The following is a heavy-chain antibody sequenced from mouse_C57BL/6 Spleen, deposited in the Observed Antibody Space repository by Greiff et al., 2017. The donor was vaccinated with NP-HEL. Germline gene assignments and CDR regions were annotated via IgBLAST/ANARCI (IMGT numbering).Heavy chain of an antibody. V-gene: IGHV5-6*01. D-gene: IGHD4-1*01. CDR1: GFTFSSYG. CDR3: ARLLTGTYAMDY. J-gene: IGHJ4*01. CDR2: ISSGGSYT. Sequence: EVNVVESGGDLVKPGGSLKLSCAASGFTFSSYGMSWVRQTPDKRLEWVATISSGGSYTYYPDSVKGRFTISRDNAKNTLYLQMSSLKSEDTAMYYCARLLTGTYAMDYWGQGTSVTVSS.